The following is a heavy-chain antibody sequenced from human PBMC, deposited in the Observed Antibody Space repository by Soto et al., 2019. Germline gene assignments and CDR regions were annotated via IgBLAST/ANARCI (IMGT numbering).Heavy chain of an antibody. V-gene: IGHV5-10-1*01. CDR3: ARRRASFPPYSSIAARPGPDRSIYYYYYGMDV. J-gene: IGHJ6*02. CDR2: IDPSDSYT. D-gene: IGHD6-6*01. Sequence: PGESLKISCKGSGYSFTSYWISWVRQMPGKGLEWMGRIDPSDSYTNYSPSFQGHVTISADKSISTAYLQWSSLKASDTAMYYWARRRASFPPYSSIAARPGPDRSIYYYYYGMDVWGQGTTVTVSS. CDR1: GYSFTSYW.